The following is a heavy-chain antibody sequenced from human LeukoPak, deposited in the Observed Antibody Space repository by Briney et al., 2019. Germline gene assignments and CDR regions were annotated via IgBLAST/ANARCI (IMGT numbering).Heavy chain of an antibody. V-gene: IGHV3-30-3*01. CDR2: ISYDGSNK. Sequence: GGSLRLSCAASGFTFSSYAMHWVRQAPGKGLEWVAVISYDGSNKYYADSVKGRFTISRDNSKNTLYLQINSLRAEDTAVYYCAKDSQDYGLDYWGQGTLVTVSS. CDR1: GFTFSSYA. J-gene: IGHJ4*02. D-gene: IGHD4-17*01. CDR3: AKDSQDYGLDY.